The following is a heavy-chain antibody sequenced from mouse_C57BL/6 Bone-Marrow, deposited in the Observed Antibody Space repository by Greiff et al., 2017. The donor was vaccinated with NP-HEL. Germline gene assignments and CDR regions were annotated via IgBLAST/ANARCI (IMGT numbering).Heavy chain of an antibody. CDR2: ISDGGSYT. CDR3: ARDRGWLLRYWYFDV. CDR1: GFTFSSYA. J-gene: IGHJ1*03. V-gene: IGHV5-4*01. D-gene: IGHD2-3*01. Sequence: EVHLVESGGGLVKPGGSLKLSCAASGFTFSSYAMSWVRQTPEKRLEWVATISDGGSYTYYPDNVKGRFTIPRDNAKNNLYLQMSHLKSEYTAMYYCARDRGWLLRYWYFDVWGTGTTVTVSS.